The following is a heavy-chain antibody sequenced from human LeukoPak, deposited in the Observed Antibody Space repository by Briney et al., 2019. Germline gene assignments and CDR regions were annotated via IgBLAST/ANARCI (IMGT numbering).Heavy chain of an antibody. CDR2: IKQDGSEK. CDR1: GFTFSDYW. Sequence: TGGSLRLSCAASGFTFSDYWMNWVRQAPGKGLEWVANIKQDGSEKYYVDSVKGRFTISRDNAKNLLYLQMNSLRAEDTAVYYCAKATQYYYDSSGYYFDYWGQGTLVTVSS. CDR3: AKATQYYYDSSGYYFDY. D-gene: IGHD3-22*01. V-gene: IGHV3-7*03. J-gene: IGHJ4*02.